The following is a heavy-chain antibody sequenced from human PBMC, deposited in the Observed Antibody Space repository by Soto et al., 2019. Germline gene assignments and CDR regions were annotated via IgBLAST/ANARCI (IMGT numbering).Heavy chain of an antibody. CDR2: IIPIFGTA. CDR3: ASHSGSSPEGRYYYGMDV. CDR1: GGTFSSYA. V-gene: IGHV1-69*12. D-gene: IGHD1-26*01. J-gene: IGHJ6*02. Sequence: QVQLGQSGAEVKKPGSSVKVSCKASGGTFSSYAISWVRQAPGQGLEWMGGIIPIFGTADYAQKFQGRVTITEDESPSTAYMELSSLRSEDTAVYYCASHSGSSPEGRYYYGMDVWGQGTTVTFSS.